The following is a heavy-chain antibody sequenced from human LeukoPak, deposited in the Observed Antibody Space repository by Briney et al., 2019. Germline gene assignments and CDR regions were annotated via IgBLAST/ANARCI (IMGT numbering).Heavy chain of an antibody. CDR1: GFSFSTYA. J-gene: IGHJ3*02. CDR2: ISGNAASA. Sequence: PGGSLRLSCAASGFSFSTYAMTWVRQAPGKGLEWVSTISGNAASAYYADSVKGRFTISRDNSKNTLYLQMNSLRAEDTAVYYCGKNRYSGSLSPFDIWGQGTMVTVSS. V-gene: IGHV3-23*01. CDR3: GKNRYSGSLSPFDI. D-gene: IGHD1-26*01.